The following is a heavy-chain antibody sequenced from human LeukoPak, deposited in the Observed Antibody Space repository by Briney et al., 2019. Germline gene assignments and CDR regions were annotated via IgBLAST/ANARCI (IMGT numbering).Heavy chain of an antibody. CDR1: GGTFSSYA. J-gene: IGHJ4*02. V-gene: IGHV1-18*01. D-gene: IGHD3-9*01. Sequence: GASVKVSCKASGGTFSSYAISWVRQAPGQGLEWMGWISAYNGNTNYAQKLQGRVTMTTDTSTSTAYMELRSLRSDDTAVYYCALLVMGTPFDYWGQGTLVTVSS. CDR3: ALLVMGTPFDY. CDR2: ISAYNGNT.